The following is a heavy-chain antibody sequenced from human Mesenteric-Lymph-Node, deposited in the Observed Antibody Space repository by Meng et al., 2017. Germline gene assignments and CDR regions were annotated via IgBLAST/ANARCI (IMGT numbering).Heavy chain of an antibody. CDR1: GGTFSSYA. D-gene: IGHD6-13*01. V-gene: IGHV1-69*01. CDR2: IIPIFGTA. J-gene: IGHJ1*01. CDR3: ARDSSSWHQYFQH. Sequence: QAQVVRAGAEVKKPGSSVKVSCKASGGTFSSYAISWVRQAPGQGLEWMGGIIPIFGTANYAQKFQGRVTITTDESTSTAYMELRSLRSDDTAVYYCARDSSSWHQYFQHWGQGTLVTVSS.